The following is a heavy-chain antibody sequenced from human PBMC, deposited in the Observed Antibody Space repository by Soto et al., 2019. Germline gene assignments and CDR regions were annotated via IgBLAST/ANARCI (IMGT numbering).Heavy chain of an antibody. Sequence: GGSLRLSCAASGFTFSTCWMMWVRQAPGKGLEWVANINQDGSERYYVDSVKGRFTISRDNAKNSLYLQMNSLRAKDTAVYYCAKPGIAVAGTLYYYYYMDVWGKGTTVTVSS. CDR1: GFTFSTCW. D-gene: IGHD6-19*01. CDR3: AKPGIAVAGTLYYYYYMDV. CDR2: INQDGSER. J-gene: IGHJ6*03. V-gene: IGHV3-7*03.